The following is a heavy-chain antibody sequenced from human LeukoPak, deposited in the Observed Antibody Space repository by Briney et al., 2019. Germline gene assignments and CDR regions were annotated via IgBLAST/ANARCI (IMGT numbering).Heavy chain of an antibody. J-gene: IGHJ3*02. Sequence: SETLSLTCAVYGGSFSGYYWSWIRQPPGKGLEWIGEINHSGSTNYNPSLKSRVTISVDTSKNQFCLKLSSVTAADTAVYYCASSYDSSGWGAFDIWGQGTMVTVSS. V-gene: IGHV4-34*01. D-gene: IGHD3-22*01. CDR1: GGSFSGYY. CDR3: ASSYDSSGWGAFDI. CDR2: INHSGST.